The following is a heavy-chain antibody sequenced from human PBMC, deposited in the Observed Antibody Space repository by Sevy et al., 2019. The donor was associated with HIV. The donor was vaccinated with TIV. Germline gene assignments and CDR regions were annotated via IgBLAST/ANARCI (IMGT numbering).Heavy chain of an antibody. CDR2: IRAKSYTDAT. Sequence: GGSLRLSCAASGFTFTDSSIHWVRQASEKGLEWVGRIRAKSYTDATPHAASVKGRFTISRDDSKNTAFLQMSGLKSEDTAVYYCTRTWSSSFFPDFDYWGQGTLVTVSS. CDR3: TRTWSSSFFPDFDY. V-gene: IGHV3-73*01. CDR1: GFTFTDSS. J-gene: IGHJ4*02. D-gene: IGHD3-3*01.